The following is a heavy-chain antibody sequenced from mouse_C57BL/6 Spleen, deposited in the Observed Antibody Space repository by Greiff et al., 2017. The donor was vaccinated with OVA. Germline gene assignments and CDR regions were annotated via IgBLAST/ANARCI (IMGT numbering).Heavy chain of an antibody. V-gene: IGHV1-18*01. CDR1: GYTFTDYN. J-gene: IGHJ4*01. CDR2: INPNNGGT. CDR3: ARRPSNYDAMDY. D-gene: IGHD2-10*02. Sequence: EVQLQQSGPELVKPGASVKIPCKASGYTFTDYNMDWVKQSHGKSLEWIGDINPNNGGTIYNQKFKGKATFTVDKSSSTADMELSSLTSKETAVYYCARRPSNYDAMDYWDQGTSVTVSS.